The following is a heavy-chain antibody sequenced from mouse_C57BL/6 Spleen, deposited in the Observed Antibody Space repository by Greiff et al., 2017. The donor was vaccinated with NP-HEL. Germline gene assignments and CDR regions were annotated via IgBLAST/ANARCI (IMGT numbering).Heavy chain of an antibody. D-gene: IGHD2-1*01. CDR1: GYTFTSYW. CDR3: ARGIYYGNQRYFDV. Sequence: QVQLQQPGAELVRPGSSVKLSCKASGYTFTSYWMHWVKQRPIQGLEWIGNIDPSDSETHYNQKFKDKATLTVDKSSSTAYMQLSSLTSEDSAVYYCARGIYYGNQRYFDVWGTGTTVTVSS. CDR2: IDPSDSET. J-gene: IGHJ1*03. V-gene: IGHV1-52*01.